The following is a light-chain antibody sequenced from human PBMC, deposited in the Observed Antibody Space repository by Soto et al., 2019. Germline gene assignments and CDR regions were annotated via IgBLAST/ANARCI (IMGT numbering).Light chain of an antibody. J-gene: IGKJ5*01. CDR3: QQRSNWPT. Sequence: DIQMTQSPSSVSASVGDRVTITCRASQGISSWLAWYQQKPGKAPKLLIYAASTLQSGVPSRLSGSAYGTEFTLTISSIEPEDFAVYYCQQRSNWPTFGQGTRLEIK. CDR2: AAS. V-gene: IGKV1-12*01. CDR1: QGISSW.